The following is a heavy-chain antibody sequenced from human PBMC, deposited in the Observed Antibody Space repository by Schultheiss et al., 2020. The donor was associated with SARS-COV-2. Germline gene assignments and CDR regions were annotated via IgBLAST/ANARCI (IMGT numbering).Heavy chain of an antibody. D-gene: IGHD3-3*01. V-gene: IGHV3-30*03. CDR1: GFTFSSYG. J-gene: IGHJ6*02. CDR2: ISYDGSNK. CDR3: ARDNYDFWSGYYYGMDV. Sequence: GGSLRLSCAASGFTFSSYGMHWVRQAPGKGLEWVAVISYDGSNKYYADSVKGRFTISRDNAKNSLYLQMNSLRAEDTAVYYCARDNYDFWSGYYYGMDVWGQGTTVTVSS.